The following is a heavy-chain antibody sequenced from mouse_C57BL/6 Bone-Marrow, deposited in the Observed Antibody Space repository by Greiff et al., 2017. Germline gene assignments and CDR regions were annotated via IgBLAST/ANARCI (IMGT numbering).Heavy chain of an antibody. CDR3: TTGMVDV. CDR1: GFNIKDDY. Sequence: EVQLQQSGAELVRPGASVKLSCTASGFNIKDDYMHWVKQRPEQGLEWIGWIDPENGDTEYASKFQGKATITADTSSHTAYLQLSSLTSEDTAVYYCTTGMVDVWGTGTTVTVSS. CDR2: IDPENGDT. D-gene: IGHD2-3*01. J-gene: IGHJ1*03. V-gene: IGHV14-4*01.